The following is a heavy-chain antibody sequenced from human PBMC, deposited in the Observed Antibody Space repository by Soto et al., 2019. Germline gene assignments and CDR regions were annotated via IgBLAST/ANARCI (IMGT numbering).Heavy chain of an antibody. CDR1: GGSFSGYY. D-gene: IGHD1-26*01. CDR2: INHSGST. J-gene: IGHJ4*02. Sequence: SETLSLTCAVYGGSFSGYYWSWIRQPPGKGLEWIGEINHSGSTNYNPSLKSRVTISVDTSKNQFSLKLSSVTAADTAVYYCARTLDPVGAFREPYFDYWGQGTLVTVSS. V-gene: IGHV4-34*01. CDR3: ARTLDPVGAFREPYFDY.